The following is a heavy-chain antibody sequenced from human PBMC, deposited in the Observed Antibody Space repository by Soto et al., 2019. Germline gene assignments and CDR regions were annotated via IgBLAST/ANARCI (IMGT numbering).Heavy chain of an antibody. V-gene: IGHV3-21*01. CDR2: ISSSSSYI. Sequence: EVQLVESGGGLVKPGGSLRLSCAASGFTLSSYSMNWVRQAPGKGLEWVSSISSSSSYIYYADSVKGRFTISRDTAKNSLYLQMNSLRAEDTAVYYCARDWGGEGTFDYWGQGTLVTVSS. J-gene: IGHJ4*02. D-gene: IGHD3-16*01. CDR1: GFTLSSYS. CDR3: ARDWGGEGTFDY.